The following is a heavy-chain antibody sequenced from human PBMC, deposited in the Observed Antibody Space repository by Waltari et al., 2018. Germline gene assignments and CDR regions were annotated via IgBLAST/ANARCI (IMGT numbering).Heavy chain of an antibody. J-gene: IGHJ4*02. CDR1: GFTFTTSA. D-gene: IGHD3-16*01. CDR2: ISGSGGST. CDR3: AKEGRGSLDY. Sequence: EVQLLESGGGLVQPGGSLRPPCAASGFTFTTSALTCIRQPPGKGLEGVSAISGSGGSTYYADSVKGRFTISRDNSKNTLYLQMNSLRAEDTAVYYCAKEGRGSLDYWGQGTLVTVSS. V-gene: IGHV3-23*01.